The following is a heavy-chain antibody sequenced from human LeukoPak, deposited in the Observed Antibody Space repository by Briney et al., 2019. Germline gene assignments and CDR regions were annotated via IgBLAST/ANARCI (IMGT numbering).Heavy chain of an antibody. Sequence: SVKVSCKASGGTFSSYAISWVRQAPGQGLEWMGGIIPIFGTANYAQKFQGRVTITADKSTSTAYMELSSLRSEDTAVYYCARQVRGYYGSGSYYTFYYYYMDVWGKGTTVTVSS. CDR3: ARQVRGYYGSGSYYTFYYYYMDV. J-gene: IGHJ6*03. D-gene: IGHD3-10*01. CDR2: IIPIFGTA. CDR1: GGTFSSYA. V-gene: IGHV1-69*06.